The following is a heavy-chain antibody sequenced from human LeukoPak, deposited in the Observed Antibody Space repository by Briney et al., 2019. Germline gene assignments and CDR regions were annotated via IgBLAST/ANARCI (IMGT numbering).Heavy chain of an antibody. Sequence: PGGSLRLSCAASGFTFRSYAMNWVRQAPGKGLEWVSSISISGGSTYYADSVKGRFTISRDNSKNTLYLQMNSLRAEDTAVYYCARDRGTMIVVVNPPDYWGQGTLVTVSS. CDR2: ISISGGST. V-gene: IGHV3-23*01. CDR1: GFTFRSYA. CDR3: ARDRGTMIVVVNPPDY. D-gene: IGHD3-22*01. J-gene: IGHJ4*02.